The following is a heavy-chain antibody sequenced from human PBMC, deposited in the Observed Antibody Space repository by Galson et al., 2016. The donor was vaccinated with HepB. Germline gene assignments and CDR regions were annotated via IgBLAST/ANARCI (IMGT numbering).Heavy chain of an antibody. CDR2: MNPNRGTT. D-gene: IGHD3-3*01. CDR3: ARGPAGNFWSAYYLDH. V-gene: IGHV1-8*01. CDR1: GYTFTTYN. Sequence: SVKVSCKASGYTFTTYNINWVRQATGQGLEWMGWMNPNRGTTGYAQKFQGRVTMTRNTSISTAYMELSSLRSEDTAVYYCARGPAGNFWSAYYLDHWGQGTLVTVSS. J-gene: IGHJ4*02.